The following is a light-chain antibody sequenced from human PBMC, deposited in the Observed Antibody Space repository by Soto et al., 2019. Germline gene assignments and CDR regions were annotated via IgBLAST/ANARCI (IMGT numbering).Light chain of an antibody. CDR1: QSVDGN. CDR3: QQYNNWWT. Sequence: EILMTQSPATLSVSQGERATLSCRASQSVDGNLAWYQQKPGQAPRLLIYGASTRATGISARFSGSGSGTEFTLTISSLQSEDFGVYYCQQYNNWWTFGQGTKVDI. CDR2: GAS. J-gene: IGKJ1*01. V-gene: IGKV3-15*01.